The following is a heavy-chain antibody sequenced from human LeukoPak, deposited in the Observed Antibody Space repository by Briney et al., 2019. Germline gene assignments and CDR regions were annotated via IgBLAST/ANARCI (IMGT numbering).Heavy chain of an antibody. CDR1: GGSISSGSYY. CDR3: ARAYYSNYVDGMDV. D-gene: IGHD4-11*01. V-gene: IGHV4-61*02. CDR2: IYTSGST. J-gene: IGHJ6*02. Sequence: PSQTLSLTCTVSGGSISSGSYYWSWIRQPAGKGLEWIGRIYTSGSTNYNPSHKSRVTISVDTSKNQFSLKLSSVTAADTAVYYCARAYYSNYVDGMDVWGQGTTVTVSS.